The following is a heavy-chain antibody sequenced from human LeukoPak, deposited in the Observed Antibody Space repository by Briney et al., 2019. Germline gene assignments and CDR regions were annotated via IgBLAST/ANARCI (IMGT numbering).Heavy chain of an antibody. CDR1: GGSITSSY. Sequence: SETLSLTCTVSGGSITSSYWSWLRQPPGKGLQWIGYFYYSGATNYNPSLKSRVTISVDTSKTQLSLKMTSMTATDTAVYYCARSNARDGYNFGYWGQGTLVTVSS. D-gene: IGHD5-24*01. CDR3: ARSNARDGYNFGY. V-gene: IGHV4-59*08. CDR2: FYYSGAT. J-gene: IGHJ4*02.